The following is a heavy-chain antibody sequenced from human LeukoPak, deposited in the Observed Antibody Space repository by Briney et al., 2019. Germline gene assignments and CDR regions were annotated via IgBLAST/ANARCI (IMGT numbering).Heavy chain of an antibody. CDR2: ISGSGGST. Sequence: GGSLRLSCAASGFTFSSYAMSWVRQAPGKGLEWVSAISGSGGSTYYADSVKGRFTVSRDNSKNTLYLQMNSLRAEDTAVYYCAKHPKVATIRTHFDYWGQGTLVTVSS. V-gene: IGHV3-23*01. CDR3: AKHPKVATIRTHFDY. D-gene: IGHD5-24*01. J-gene: IGHJ4*02. CDR1: GFTFSSYA.